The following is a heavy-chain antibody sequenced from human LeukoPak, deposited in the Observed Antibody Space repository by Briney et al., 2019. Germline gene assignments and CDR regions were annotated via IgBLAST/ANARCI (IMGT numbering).Heavy chain of an antibody. CDR1: GYTFTGYY. J-gene: IGHJ4*02. V-gene: IGHV1-2*02. CDR2: IYPNSGAT. CDR3: GTLLSNGPFDY. Sequence: GASVKVSCKASGYTFTGYYMHWVRQAPGQGLEWMGWIYPNSGATKYAQKVQGRVTMTRDTSISTAYMELSGLRSDDTAVYYCGTLLSNGPFDYWGQGSLVTVSS.